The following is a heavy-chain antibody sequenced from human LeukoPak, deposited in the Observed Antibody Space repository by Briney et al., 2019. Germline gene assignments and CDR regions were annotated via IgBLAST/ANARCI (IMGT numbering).Heavy chain of an antibody. J-gene: IGHJ6*03. V-gene: IGHV4-39*01. Sequence: PETLSLTCTVSGGSISSSSYYWGWIRQPPGKGLEWIGSIYYSGSTYYNPSLKSRVTISVDTSKNQFSLRLYSVTAADTAVYYCASHSPTSYYYMDVWGRGTTVSVSS. CDR1: GGSISSSSYY. CDR2: IYYSGST. CDR3: ASHSPTSYYYMDV.